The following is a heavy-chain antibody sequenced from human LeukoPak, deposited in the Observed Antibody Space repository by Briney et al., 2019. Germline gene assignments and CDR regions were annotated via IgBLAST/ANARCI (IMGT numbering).Heavy chain of an antibody. V-gene: IGHV3-23*01. CDR3: AKEKPTTTTFDY. D-gene: IGHD4-17*01. J-gene: IGHJ4*02. Sequence: PGGSLRLSCAASGFAFSSFPMTWVRRAPGKGLKWVSLISGSGTSTYYADSVKGRFTISRDNSKNTLYLQMNSLRVEDTAVYYCAKEKPTTTTFDYWGQGTLVTVSS. CDR2: ISGSGTST. CDR1: GFAFSSFP.